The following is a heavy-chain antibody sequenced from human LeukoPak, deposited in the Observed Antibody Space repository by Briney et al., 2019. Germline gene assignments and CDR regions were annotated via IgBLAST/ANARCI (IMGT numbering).Heavy chain of an antibody. CDR1: GFTFSSHW. CDR3: ARGGIAAAGIGYYHYYMDV. Sequence: GGSLRLSCAASGFTFSSHWMSWVRQAPGKGPEWVANIKQDGTEIYYVDSVKGRFTISRDNAKNSLYLQMNSLRAEDTAVYYCARGGIAAAGIGYYHYYMDVWGKGTTVTVSS. CDR2: IKQDGTEI. J-gene: IGHJ6*03. V-gene: IGHV3-7*01. D-gene: IGHD6-13*01.